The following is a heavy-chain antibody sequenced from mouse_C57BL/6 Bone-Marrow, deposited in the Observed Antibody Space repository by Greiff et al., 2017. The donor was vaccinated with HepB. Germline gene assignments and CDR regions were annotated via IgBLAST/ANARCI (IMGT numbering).Heavy chain of an antibody. V-gene: IGHV5-9*01. Sequence: EVQGVESGGGLVKPGGSLKLSCAASGITFSSYTMSWVRQTPEKRLEWVATISGGGGNTYYPDSVKGRFTISRDNAKNTLYLQMSSLRSEDTALYYCARHGYGNLDYWGQGTTLTVSS. CDR1: GITFSSYT. CDR2: ISGGGGNT. D-gene: IGHD2-1*01. CDR3: ARHGYGNLDY. J-gene: IGHJ2*01.